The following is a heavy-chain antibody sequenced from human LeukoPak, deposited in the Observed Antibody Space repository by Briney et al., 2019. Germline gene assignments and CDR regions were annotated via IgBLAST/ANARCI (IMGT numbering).Heavy chain of an antibody. J-gene: IGHJ4*02. CDR1: GFTFSSYW. D-gene: IGHD3-22*01. CDR3: ARLSYDSSGYYNY. V-gene: IGHV3-7*02. CDR2: IKQDGSEN. Sequence: GGSLRLSCAASGFTFSSYWMSWVRQAPGKGLEWVANIKQDGSENYYLDSVKCRFTIPRDNAKTTLYLQMNSLRAEDTAVYYCARLSYDSSGYYNYWGQGTLDTVSS.